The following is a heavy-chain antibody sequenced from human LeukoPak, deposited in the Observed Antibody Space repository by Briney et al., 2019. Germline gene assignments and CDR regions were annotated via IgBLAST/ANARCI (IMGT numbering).Heavy chain of an antibody. CDR3: ARVTGYVIEDYFDY. Sequence: SETLSLTCTVSGGSISSYYWSWIRQPPGKGLEWIGYIYYSGSTNYKPSLKSRVTISVDTSKNQFSLKLRSVTAADTAVYYCARVTGYVIEDYFDYWGQGTLVTVSS. CDR1: GGSISSYY. J-gene: IGHJ4*02. CDR2: IYYSGST. V-gene: IGHV4-59*01. D-gene: IGHD3-22*01.